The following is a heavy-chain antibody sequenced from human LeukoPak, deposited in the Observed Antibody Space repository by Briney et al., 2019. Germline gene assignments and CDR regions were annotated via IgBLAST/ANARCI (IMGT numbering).Heavy chain of an antibody. Sequence: HPGGSLRLSCAASGFTFSSYSMNWVRQAPGKGLEWVSYISDSSSATYYADSVKGRFTISRDNAKKLLYLQMNSLRAEDTAVYYCAGYCSSVSCRNIDYWGQGTLVTVSS. CDR3: AGYCSSVSCRNIDY. CDR1: GFTFSSYS. CDR2: ISDSSSAT. V-gene: IGHV3-48*04. D-gene: IGHD2-2*01. J-gene: IGHJ4*02.